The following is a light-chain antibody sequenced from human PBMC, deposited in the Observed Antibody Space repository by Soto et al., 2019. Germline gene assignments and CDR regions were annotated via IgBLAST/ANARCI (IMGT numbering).Light chain of an antibody. CDR3: VAWDDSLKGWV. Sequence: QSVVTQPPSASGTPGQRVTISCSGSSSNIESNTVNWYQQLPGTAPKLLIYSTNQRPSGVPDRFSGSKSGTSASLAISGLQSEDEADYYCVAWDDSLKGWVFGGGTKLTVL. CDR1: SSNIESNT. V-gene: IGLV1-44*01. J-gene: IGLJ3*02. CDR2: STN.